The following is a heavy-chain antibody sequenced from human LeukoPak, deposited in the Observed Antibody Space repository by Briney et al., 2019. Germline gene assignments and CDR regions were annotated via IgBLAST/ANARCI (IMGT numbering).Heavy chain of an antibody. CDR1: GGTFSSYA. D-gene: IGHD5-18*01. V-gene: IGHV1-69*13. J-gene: IGHJ4*02. CDR2: IIPIFGTA. Sequence: TVKVSCKASGGTFSSYAISWVRQAPGQGLEWMGGIIPIFGTANYAQKFQGRVTITADESTSTAYMELSSLRSEDTAVYYCARGGYSYGYADYWGQGTLVTVSS. CDR3: ARGGYSYGYADY.